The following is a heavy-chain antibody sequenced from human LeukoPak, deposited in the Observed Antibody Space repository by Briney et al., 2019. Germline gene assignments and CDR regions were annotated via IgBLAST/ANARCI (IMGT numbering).Heavy chain of an antibody. J-gene: IGHJ6*03. CDR2: ISGSGGST. CDR3: XXXXXXXXDILTGYYPRLYYMDV. V-gene: IGHV3-23*01. Sequence: GGSLRLSCAASGFTFSTYGMSWVRQAPGKGLEWVSAISGSGGSTYYADSVKGRFTISRDNSKNTLYLQMNSLRAEDTAVYYXXXXXXXXXDILTGYYPRLYYMDVWGKGTTVTISS. CDR1: GFTFSTYG. D-gene: IGHD3-9*01.